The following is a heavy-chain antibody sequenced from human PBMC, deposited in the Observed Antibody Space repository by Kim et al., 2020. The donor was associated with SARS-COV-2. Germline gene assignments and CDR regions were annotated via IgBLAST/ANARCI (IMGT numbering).Heavy chain of an antibody. Sequence: SGGSTYDADSVKGRFTISRDNSKNTLYLQMNSLRAEDTAVYYCAGGNLDYWGQGTLVTVSS. D-gene: IGHD2-15*01. J-gene: IGHJ4*02. CDR3: AGGNLDY. V-gene: IGHV3-66*01. CDR2: SGGST.